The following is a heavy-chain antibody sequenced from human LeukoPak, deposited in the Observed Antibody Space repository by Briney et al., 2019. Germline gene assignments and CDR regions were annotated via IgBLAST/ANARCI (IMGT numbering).Heavy chain of an antibody. CDR2: ISSSSSYI. V-gene: IGHV3-21*01. CDR3: ARGVTLGLVYYYYYGMDV. J-gene: IGHJ6*04. CDR1: GFTFSSYS. D-gene: IGHD6-19*01. Sequence: GGSLRLSCAASGFTFSSYSTNWVRQAPGKGLEWVSSISSSSSYIYYADSVKGRFTISRDNAKNSLYLQMNSLRAEDTAVYYCARGVTLGLVYYYYYGMDVWGKGTTVTVSS.